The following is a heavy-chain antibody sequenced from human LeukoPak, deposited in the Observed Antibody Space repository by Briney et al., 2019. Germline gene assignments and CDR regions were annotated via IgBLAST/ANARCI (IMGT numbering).Heavy chain of an antibody. D-gene: IGHD4-23*01. CDR1: GGSISSSSYY. V-gene: IGHV4-39*01. CDR2: IYYSGST. J-gene: IGHJ6*04. Sequence: SETLSLTCTVSGGSISSSSYYWGWIRQPPGKGLEWIGSIYYSGSTYYNPSLKSRVTISVDTAKNQFSLKLSSVTAADTAVYYCARLSTVVTPSVRYQYGMDVWGKGTTVTVSS. CDR3: ARLSTVVTPSVRYQYGMDV.